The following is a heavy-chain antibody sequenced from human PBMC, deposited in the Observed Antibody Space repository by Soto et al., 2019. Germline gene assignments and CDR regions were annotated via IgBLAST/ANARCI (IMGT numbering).Heavy chain of an antibody. CDR3: AKDLLDYDILTGYTPYYYYGMDV. J-gene: IGHJ6*02. D-gene: IGHD3-9*01. CDR1: GFTFSSYG. Sequence: QVQLVESGGGVVQPGRSLRLSCAASGFTFSSYGMHWVRQAPGKGLEWVAVISYDGSNKYYADSVKGRFTISRDNSKNTXXLXMXXLRAEDTAVYYCAKDLLDYDILTGYTPYYYYGMDVWGQGTTVTVSS. CDR2: ISYDGSNK. V-gene: IGHV3-30*18.